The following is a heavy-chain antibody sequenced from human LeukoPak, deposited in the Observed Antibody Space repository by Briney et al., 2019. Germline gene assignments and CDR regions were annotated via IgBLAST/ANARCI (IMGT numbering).Heavy chain of an antibody. D-gene: IGHD3-3*01. Sequence: GGSLRLSCAASGFTFSSYAMSWVRQAPGKGLEWVSAISGSGGSTYYADSVKGRFTISRDNSKNSLYLQMNSLRAEDTAVYYCARYDFWSGYGGMDVWGQGTTVTVSS. CDR2: ISGSGGST. CDR3: ARYDFWSGYGGMDV. V-gene: IGHV3-23*01. J-gene: IGHJ6*02. CDR1: GFTFSSYA.